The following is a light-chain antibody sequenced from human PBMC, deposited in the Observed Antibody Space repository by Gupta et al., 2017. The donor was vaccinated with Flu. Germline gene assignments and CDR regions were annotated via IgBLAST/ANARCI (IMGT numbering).Light chain of an antibody. J-gene: IGKJ1*01. CDR3: QQEGYWPWT. V-gene: IGKV3-15*01. CDR1: QSITHN. Sequence: PATLSVSPAERVTLSCRASQSITHNIAWYQQKPGQAPSLLIYHASTRATGIPARFSGSWSGTEFSLAISSRQSEDFAVYYCQQEGYWPWTLGQRTKVEIK. CDR2: HAS.